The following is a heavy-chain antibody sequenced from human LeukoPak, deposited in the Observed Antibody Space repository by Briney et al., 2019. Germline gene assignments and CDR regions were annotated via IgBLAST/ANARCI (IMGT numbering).Heavy chain of an antibody. V-gene: IGHV3-53*01. D-gene: IGHD3-9*01. CDR1: GFTVRSYY. Sequence: GGSLRLSCAASGFTVRSYYMSWFRQAPGKGLEWASVIYTDGRTYFADSVKGRFIISKDNSKNTLHLQMNSLRAEDTAVYYCARDFEGYYYYMDVWGKGTTVTVSS. J-gene: IGHJ6*03. CDR3: ARDFEGYYYYMDV. CDR2: IYTDGRT.